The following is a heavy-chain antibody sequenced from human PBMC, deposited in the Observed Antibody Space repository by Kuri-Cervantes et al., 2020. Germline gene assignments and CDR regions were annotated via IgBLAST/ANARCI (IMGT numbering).Heavy chain of an antibody. J-gene: IGHJ6*02. D-gene: IGHD6-19*01. V-gene: IGHV4-31*03. CDR3: ARDGAGNYYYYYGMDV. CDR1: GGSISSGNYY. Sequence: LRLSCTVSGGSISSGNYYWSWIRQHPGKGLEWIGYIYYTGSTYYNPSLKGRVTISVDSSKNQFSLNLSSVTAADTAVYYCARDGAGNYYYYYGMDVWGQGTTVTVSS. CDR2: IYYTGST.